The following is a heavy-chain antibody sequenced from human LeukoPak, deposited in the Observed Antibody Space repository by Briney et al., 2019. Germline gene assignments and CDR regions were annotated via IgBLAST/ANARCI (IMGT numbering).Heavy chain of an antibody. V-gene: IGHV1-2*02. Sequence: ASVKVSCKASGYTFTGYYMHWVRQAPGQGLEWMGWINPNSGGTNYAQKFQGRVTMTRDTSISTAYMELSRLRSDDTAVYYCARDRVTSSSWHYYYYYGMDVWGQGTTVTVSS. CDR3: ARDRVTSSSWHYYYYYGMDV. CDR2: INPNSGGT. CDR1: GYTFTGYY. J-gene: IGHJ6*02. D-gene: IGHD6-13*01.